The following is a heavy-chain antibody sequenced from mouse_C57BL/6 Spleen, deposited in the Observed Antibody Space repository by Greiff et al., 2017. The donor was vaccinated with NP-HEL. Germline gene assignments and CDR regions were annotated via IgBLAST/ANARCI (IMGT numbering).Heavy chain of an antibody. CDR3: AKRGSNYPDAMDY. D-gene: IGHD2-5*01. J-gene: IGHJ4*01. CDR1: GFSLTSYG. Sequence: VKLMESGPGLVAPSQSLSITCTVSGFSLTSYGVSWVRQPPGKGLEWRGVIWGDGGTHYHSALISRLSISKDNSQSQVFLKLNSLQTDDTATYYCAKRGSNYPDAMDYWGQGTSVTVSS. CDR2: IWGDGGT. V-gene: IGHV2-3*01.